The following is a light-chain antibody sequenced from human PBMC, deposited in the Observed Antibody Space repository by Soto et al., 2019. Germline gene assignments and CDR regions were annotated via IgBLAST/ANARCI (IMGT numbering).Light chain of an antibody. CDR2: STS. V-gene: IGKV3-20*01. Sequence: EVVLTQSGGAVSLSLGERGTLSCRASQRFGSSNLAWYQQKPGQAPRLLIYSTSSRATGIPDRSSGSGSGTEFTLTISRLEPEDFAVYYCQQYGNSPWTFGQGTKVDIK. CDR1: QRFGSSN. CDR3: QQYGNSPWT. J-gene: IGKJ1*01.